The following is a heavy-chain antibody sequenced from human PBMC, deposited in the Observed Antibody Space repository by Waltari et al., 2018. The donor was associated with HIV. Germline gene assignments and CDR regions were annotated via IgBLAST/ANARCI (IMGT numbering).Heavy chain of an antibody. D-gene: IGHD2-8*01. CDR2: IGSSANYV. CDR1: GFIFSDYS. J-gene: IGHJ4*02. CDR3: ARIMANGYFDY. V-gene: IGHV3-21*02. Sequence: EVQLVESGGGLVKPGGSLRLSCAASGFIFSDYSLNWVRQAPGKGLEWDSSIGSSANYVYSADSVKCRITISRDNAKNSLYLQMNSLRAEDTAVYYCARIMANGYFDYWGQGTLVTVSS.